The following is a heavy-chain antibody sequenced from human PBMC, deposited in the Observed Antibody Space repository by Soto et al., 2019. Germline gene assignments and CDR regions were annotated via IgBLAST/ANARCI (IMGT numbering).Heavy chain of an antibody. Sequence: QVQLQESGPGLVKPSETLSLTCTVSGGSISSYYWSWIRQPPGKGLEWIGYIYYSGSTNYNPSLKGRVTISVDTSKNQFSLKLSSVTAADTAVYYCARDQGASCSGGSCYRRGWFDPWGQGTLVTVSS. CDR2: IYYSGST. V-gene: IGHV4-59*01. J-gene: IGHJ5*02. CDR1: GGSISSYY. D-gene: IGHD2-15*01. CDR3: ARDQGASCSGGSCYRRGWFDP.